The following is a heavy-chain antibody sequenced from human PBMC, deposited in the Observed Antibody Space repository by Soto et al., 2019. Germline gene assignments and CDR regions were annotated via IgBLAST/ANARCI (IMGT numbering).Heavy chain of an antibody. J-gene: IGHJ4*02. V-gene: IGHV3-23*01. CDR1: GFTFSSYA. D-gene: IGHD5-12*01. CDR3: AKDPRDTGYELTPFEY. CDR2: ISGSGGST. Sequence: PGGSLRLSCAASGFTFSSYAMSWVRQAPGKGLEWVSAISGSGGSTYYADSVKGRFTISRDNSKNTLYLQMNSLRAEDTAVYYCAKDPRDTGYELTPFEYWGQGTLVTVSS.